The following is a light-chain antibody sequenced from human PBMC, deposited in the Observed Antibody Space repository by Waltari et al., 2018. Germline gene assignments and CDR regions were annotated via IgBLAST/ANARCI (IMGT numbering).Light chain of an antibody. CDR3: QQRSNWPPALT. V-gene: IGKV3-11*01. Sequence: EIVLTQSPVTLSLSPGERATLSCRASQSVSSYLTWYQQKPGQAPSLLIYDASNRATGIPARFRGSGSGTDFTLTISSLEPEDFAVYYCQQRSNWPPALTFGGGTKVEVK. CDR1: QSVSSY. CDR2: DAS. J-gene: IGKJ4*01.